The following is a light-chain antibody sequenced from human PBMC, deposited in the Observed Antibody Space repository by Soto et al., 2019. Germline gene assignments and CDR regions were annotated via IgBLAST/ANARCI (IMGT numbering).Light chain of an antibody. CDR1: SSNLGAGYD. CDR3: QAYDYSLTASV. Sequence: QSVLTQPPSVSGAPGQRVTISCTGNSSNLGAGYDVHWYQQLPGAAPQLVIFGNRNRPSGIPERFSDSKSGTSASLAITGLQAEDCGEYYCQAYDYSLTASVFGRGTKLTVL. V-gene: IGLV1-40*01. CDR2: GNR. J-gene: IGLJ3*02.